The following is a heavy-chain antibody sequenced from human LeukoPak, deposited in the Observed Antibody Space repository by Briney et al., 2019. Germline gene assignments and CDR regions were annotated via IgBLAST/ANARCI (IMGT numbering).Heavy chain of an antibody. CDR1: GGSFSGYY. J-gene: IGHJ5*02. D-gene: IGHD3-10*01. V-gene: IGHV4-34*01. Sequence: SETLSLTCAVYGGSFSGYYWSWIRQPPGKGLEWIGEINHSGSTNYNPSLKSRVTISVDTSKNQFSLKLSSVTAADTAVYYCATHSRITMVRGVLGWFDPWGQGTLVTVPS. CDR3: ATHSRITMVRGVLGWFDP. CDR2: INHSGST.